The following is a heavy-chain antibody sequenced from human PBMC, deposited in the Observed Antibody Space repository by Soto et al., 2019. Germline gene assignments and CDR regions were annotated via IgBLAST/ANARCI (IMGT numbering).Heavy chain of an antibody. J-gene: IGHJ4*02. D-gene: IGHD6-13*01. V-gene: IGHV1-69*12. Sequence: QVQLVQSGAEVKKPGSSVKVSCKASGGTFSSYAISWVRQAPGQGLEWMGGIITIFGTANYAQKFQGRVTIHADESTSTAYMELSSLRSEDTAVYYCARVPPSTAAAGLFDYWGQGTLVTVSS. CDR3: ARVPPSTAAAGLFDY. CDR2: IITIFGTA. CDR1: GGTFSSYA.